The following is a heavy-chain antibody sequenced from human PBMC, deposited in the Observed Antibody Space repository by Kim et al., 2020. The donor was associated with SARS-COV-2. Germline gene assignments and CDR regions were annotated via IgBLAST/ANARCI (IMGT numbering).Heavy chain of an antibody. J-gene: IGHJ4*02. Sequence: INYAQRFRGRVTMTGDTSTTTVYMDLSSLRSDDTAVYYCAREAAGGDFDYWGQGTLVTVSS. CDR3: AREAAGGDFDY. D-gene: IGHD2-15*01. CDR2: I. V-gene: IGHV1-46*01.